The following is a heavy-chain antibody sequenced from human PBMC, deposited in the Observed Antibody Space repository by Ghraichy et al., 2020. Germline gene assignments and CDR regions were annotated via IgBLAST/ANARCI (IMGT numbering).Heavy chain of an antibody. J-gene: IGHJ3*02. D-gene: IGHD2-15*01. V-gene: IGHV3-74*01. CDR2: INSDGSST. CDR3: ARDVVAATRDDAFDI. Sequence: SCAASGFTFSSYWMHWVRQAPGKGLVWVSRINSDGSSTSYADSVKGRFTISRDNAKNTLYLQMNSLRAEDTAVYYCARDVVAATRDDAFDIWGQGTMVTVSS. CDR1: GFTFSSYW.